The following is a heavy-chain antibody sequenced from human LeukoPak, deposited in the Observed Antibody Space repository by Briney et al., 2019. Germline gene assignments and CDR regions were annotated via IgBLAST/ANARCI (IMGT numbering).Heavy chain of an antibody. D-gene: IGHD2-2*01. CDR1: GGSISSYY. CDR3: ARGGPVPDAFDI. CDR2: INHSGST. V-gene: IGHV4-34*01. Sequence: PSETLSLTCTVSGGSISSYYWSWIRQPPGKGLEWIGEINHSGSTNYNPSLKSRVTISVDTSKNQFSLKLSSVTAADTAVYYCARGGPVPDAFDIWGQGTMVTVSS. J-gene: IGHJ3*02.